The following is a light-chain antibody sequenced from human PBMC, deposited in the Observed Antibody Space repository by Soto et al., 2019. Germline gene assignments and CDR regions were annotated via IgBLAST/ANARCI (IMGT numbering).Light chain of an antibody. J-gene: IGKJ4*01. CDR1: QDISNF. V-gene: IGKV1-27*01. CDR2: AAS. Sequence: DIQMTQSPSSLSAFVGDTVTITCRASQDISNFLAWYQQKPGKVPKLLIYAASTLQSGVPSRFSGSGSGTDFTLIISSLQPDDFATYYCQQYNSYLTFGQGTKVDI. CDR3: QQYNSYLT.